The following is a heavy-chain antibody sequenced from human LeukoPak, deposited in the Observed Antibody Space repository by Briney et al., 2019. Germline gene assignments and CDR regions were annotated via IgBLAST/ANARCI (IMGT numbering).Heavy chain of an antibody. V-gene: IGHV3-53*01. CDR2: IFSDGTT. Sequence: GGSLRLSCAASGFTVGSSFMTWVRQAPGKGLEWVSVIFSDGTTYYTDSLKGRFTISRDNSKNTLYLQMNSLRAEDTAVYYCARGAYSRYFDYWGQGTLLTVSS. CDR1: GFTVGSSF. D-gene: IGHD6-13*01. J-gene: IGHJ4*02. CDR3: ARGAYSRYFDY.